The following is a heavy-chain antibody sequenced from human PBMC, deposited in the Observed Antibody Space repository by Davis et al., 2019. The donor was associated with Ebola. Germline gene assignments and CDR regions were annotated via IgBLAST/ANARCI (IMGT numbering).Heavy chain of an antibody. CDR2: IYRSGST. CDR3: ARPLATSGRAYDAFDI. Sequence: SETLSLTCTVSGGSISSSTYYCGWIRQAPGKGLEWIGHIYRSGSTYYNPSLQSRVSISLDTSKNQVSLNLNSVTAADTAVYYCARPLATSGRAYDAFDIWGQETVVTVSS. V-gene: IGHV4-39*07. J-gene: IGHJ3*02. CDR1: GGSISSSTYY. D-gene: IGHD6-13*01.